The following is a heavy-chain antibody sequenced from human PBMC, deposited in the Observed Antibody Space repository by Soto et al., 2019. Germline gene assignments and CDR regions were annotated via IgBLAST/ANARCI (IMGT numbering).Heavy chain of an antibody. J-gene: IGHJ5*02. CDR1: GDSVSRYH. Sequence: QVRLQESGPGLVKPSETLSLTCSVSGDSVSRYHWNWVRQSPGQGLEWIGFVSTTAGTVYNPSLGCRVGVSLDTSKSQCSLTLTSVTAADTAVYYCARRIAMAAVTLGGDNWLDPWGQGTLVVVSS. CDR2: VSTTAGT. CDR3: ARRIAMAAVTLGGDNWLDP. D-gene: IGHD4-17*01. V-gene: IGHV4-4*08.